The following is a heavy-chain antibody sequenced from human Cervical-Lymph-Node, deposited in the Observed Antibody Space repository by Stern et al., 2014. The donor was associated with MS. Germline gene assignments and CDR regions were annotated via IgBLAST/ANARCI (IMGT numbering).Heavy chain of an antibody. D-gene: IGHD2-2*01. CDR2: INADNGDT. V-gene: IGHV1-3*01. CDR3: ARARYCSTTNCYDDFQH. J-gene: IGHJ1*01. Sequence: VQLVQSGAEVKKPGASVKVSCKASGYTFISYAMHWVRQAPGQRPEWMGWINADNGDTKYSQKFQGRVTITRDTSASTACMELSSLRSEDTSVYYCARARYCSTTNCYDDFQHWGQGTLVTVSS. CDR1: GYTFISYA.